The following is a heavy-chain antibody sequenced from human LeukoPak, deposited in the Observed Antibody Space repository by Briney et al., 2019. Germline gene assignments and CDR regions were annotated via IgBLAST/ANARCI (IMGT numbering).Heavy chain of an antibody. Sequence: SETLSPTCSVSGGSISTYYWSWIRQPPGKGLEWIGYIYYTGSTNYNPSLKSRVTISVDTSQNQFSLILRSVTAADTAVYYCARMTTVTTWDYWGQGTLVTVSS. CDR2: IYYTGST. CDR1: GGSISTYY. V-gene: IGHV4-59*08. J-gene: IGHJ4*02. CDR3: ARMTTVTTWDY. D-gene: IGHD4-11*01.